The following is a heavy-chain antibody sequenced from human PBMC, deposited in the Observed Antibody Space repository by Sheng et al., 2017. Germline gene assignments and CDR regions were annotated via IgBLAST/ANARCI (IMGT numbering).Heavy chain of an antibody. CDR1: GYSISSGYY. J-gene: IGHJ4*02. CDR2: IYHSGST. D-gene: IGHD3-9*01. CDR3: ARERYDILTGYHRGFDY. Sequence: QVQLQESGPGLVKPSETLSLTCAVSGYSISSGYYWGWIRQPPGKGLEWIGSIYHSGSTYYNPSLKSRVTISVDTSKNQFSLKLSSVTAADTAVYYCARERYDILTGYHRGFDYWGQGTLVTVSS. V-gene: IGHV4-38-2*02.